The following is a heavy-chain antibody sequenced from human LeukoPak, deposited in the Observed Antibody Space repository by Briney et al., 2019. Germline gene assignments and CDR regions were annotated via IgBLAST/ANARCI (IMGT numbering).Heavy chain of an antibody. CDR3: ARGRSGSYYGSFDY. Sequence: ASVKVSCKASGYTFTNYGISWVRQAPGQGLEWMGWISAYNGNTNYAQKLQGRVTMTTDTSTSTAYMELRSLRSDDTAVYYCARGRSGSYYGSFDYWGQGTLVTVSS. D-gene: IGHD1-26*01. CDR2: ISAYNGNT. V-gene: IGHV1-18*01. J-gene: IGHJ4*02. CDR1: GYTFTNYG.